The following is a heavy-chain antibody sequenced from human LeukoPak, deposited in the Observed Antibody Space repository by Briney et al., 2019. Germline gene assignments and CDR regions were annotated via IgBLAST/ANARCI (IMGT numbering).Heavy chain of an antibody. J-gene: IGHJ4*02. CDR1: SYSISSGYY. Sequence: SETLSLTCTVSSYSISSGYYWGWIRQSLGKGLEWIASINHSGITYYNPSLKSRVTISVDTSKNQFSLKLTSVTAADTAVYYCGRDRPTGYYDYWGQGILVTVSS. CDR2: INHSGIT. CDR3: GRDRPTGYYDY. D-gene: IGHD3-9*01. V-gene: IGHV4-38-2*02.